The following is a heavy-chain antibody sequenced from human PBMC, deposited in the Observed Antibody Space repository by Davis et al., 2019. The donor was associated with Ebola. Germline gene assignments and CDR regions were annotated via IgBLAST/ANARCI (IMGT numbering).Heavy chain of an antibody. CDR2: IIPIFGTA. J-gene: IGHJ6*02. CDR1: GGTFSSYA. Sequence: SVKVTCKASGGTFSSYAISWVRQAPGQGLEWMGGIIPIFGTANYAQKFQGRVTITADKSTSTAYMELSSLRSEDTAVYYCAVSSMSKVSYYYYGMDVWGQGTTVTVSS. D-gene: IGHD1-14*01. CDR3: AVSSMSKVSYYYYGMDV. V-gene: IGHV1-69*06.